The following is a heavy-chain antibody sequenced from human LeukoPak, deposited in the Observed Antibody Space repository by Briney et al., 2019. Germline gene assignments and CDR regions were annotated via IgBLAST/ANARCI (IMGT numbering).Heavy chain of an antibody. Sequence: SQTLSLTCVISGDNFFNNDIAWNWIRQSPSRGLEGLGRTYYRSKWYNEYNEDVVSLKSRVTVNLDTSKNQFSLHLNSVTPEDTAVYYCARGINSAFDIWGRGTLVTVSS. D-gene: IGHD2-15*01. CDR3: ARGINSAFDI. V-gene: IGHV6-1*01. CDR1: GDNFFNNDIA. CDR2: TYYRSKWYN. J-gene: IGHJ3*02.